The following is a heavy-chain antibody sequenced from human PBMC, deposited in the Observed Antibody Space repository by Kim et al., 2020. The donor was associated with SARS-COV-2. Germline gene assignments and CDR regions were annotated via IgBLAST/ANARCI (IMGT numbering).Heavy chain of an antibody. CDR1: GGSFSGYY. D-gene: IGHD6-13*01. CDR3: ARGRDSSSWFADYYYYYGMDV. J-gene: IGHJ6*02. V-gene: IGHV4-34*01. CDR2: INHSGST. Sequence: SETLSLTCAVYGGSFSGYYWSWIRQPPGKGLEWIGEINHSGSTNYNPSLKSRVTISVDTSKNQFSLKLSSVTAADTAVYYCARGRDSSSWFADYYYYYGMDVWGQGTTVTVSS.